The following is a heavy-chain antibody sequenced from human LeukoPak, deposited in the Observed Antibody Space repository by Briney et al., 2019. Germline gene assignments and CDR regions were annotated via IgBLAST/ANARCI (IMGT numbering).Heavy chain of an antibody. D-gene: IGHD2-2*01. CDR3: ARKLHFRGTRFLDY. CDR1: GGSFSGYY. V-gene: IGHV4-34*01. CDR2: INHSGST. Sequence: SETLSLTCAVYGGSFSGYYWSWIRQPPGKGLEWIGEINHSGSTNYNPSLKSRVTISVDTSKNQFSLKLSSVTAADTAVYYCARKLHFRGTRFLDYWGQGTLVTVSS. J-gene: IGHJ4*02.